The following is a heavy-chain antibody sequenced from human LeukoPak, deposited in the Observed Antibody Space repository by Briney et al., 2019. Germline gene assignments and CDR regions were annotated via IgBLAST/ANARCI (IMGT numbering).Heavy chain of an antibody. CDR2: IYHSGST. V-gene: IGHV4-38-2*01. D-gene: IGHD3-10*01. Sequence: SETLSLTCAVSGYSISSGYYWGWIRQPPGKGLEWIGSIYHSGSTYYNQSLKSRVTISVDTSKNQFSLKLSSVTAADTAVYYCARTDYYGSGSFFYWGQGTLVTVSS. CDR1: GYSISSGYY. CDR3: ARTDYYGSGSFFY. J-gene: IGHJ4*02.